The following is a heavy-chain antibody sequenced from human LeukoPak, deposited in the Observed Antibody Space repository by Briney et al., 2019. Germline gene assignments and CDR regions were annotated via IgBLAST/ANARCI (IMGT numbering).Heavy chain of an antibody. CDR2: ISGGGGST. CDR1: GFTFSTYA. CDR3: ARSRRDGDYLFNAFDI. V-gene: IGHV3-23*01. J-gene: IGHJ3*02. Sequence: GGSLRLSCAASGFTFSTYAMTWVRQAPGKGLEWVSTISGGGGSTYYADSVKGRFTVSRDNARNSLELQMNSLRAEDTAVYCCARSRRDGDYLFNAFDIWGQGTMVTVSS. D-gene: IGHD4-17*01.